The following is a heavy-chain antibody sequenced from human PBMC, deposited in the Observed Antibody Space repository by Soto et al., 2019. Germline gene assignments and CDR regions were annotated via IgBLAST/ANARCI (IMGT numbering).Heavy chain of an antibody. CDR2: IYHSGST. D-gene: IGHD2-8*01. CDR3: ARWWMSAPRFDP. CDR1: GGSISSGGYS. V-gene: IGHV4-30-2*01. J-gene: IGHJ5*02. Sequence: QLQLQESGSGLVKPSQTLSLTCAVSGGSISSGGYSWSWIRQPPGKGLEWIGYIYHSGSTYYNPSLKTRVTISLDRSKNQCSLKLSSATAADTAVYYCARWWMSAPRFDPWGEGTLGTVSS.